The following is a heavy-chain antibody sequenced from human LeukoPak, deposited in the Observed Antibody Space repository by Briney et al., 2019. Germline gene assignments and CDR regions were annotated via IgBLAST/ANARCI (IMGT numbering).Heavy chain of an antibody. CDR1: GYTFTSYY. CDR2: INPNSGGT. Sequence: GASVKVSCKASGYTFTSYYMHWVRQAPGQGLEWMGWINPNSGGTNYAQKFQGRVTMTRDTSISTAYMELSRLRSDDTAVYYCARSTVGYCSSTSCYTGNWFDPWGQGTLVTVSS. V-gene: IGHV1-2*02. J-gene: IGHJ5*02. CDR3: ARSTVGYCSSTSCYTGNWFDP. D-gene: IGHD2-2*02.